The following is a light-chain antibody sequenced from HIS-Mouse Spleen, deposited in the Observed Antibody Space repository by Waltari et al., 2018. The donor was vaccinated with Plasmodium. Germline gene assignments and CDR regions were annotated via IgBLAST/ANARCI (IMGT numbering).Light chain of an antibody. CDR3: YSTDSSGNHRV. CDR1: ALPKKY. J-gene: IGLJ3*02. V-gene: IGLV3-10*01. CDR2: EDS. Sequence: SYELTQPPSVSVSPGQTARITCSGDALPKKYAYWYQQKSGQAPVLVIYEDSKRPAGIPERVSCCSSGTNAALTISGAQVEDEADYYCYSTDSSGNHRVFGGGTKLTVL.